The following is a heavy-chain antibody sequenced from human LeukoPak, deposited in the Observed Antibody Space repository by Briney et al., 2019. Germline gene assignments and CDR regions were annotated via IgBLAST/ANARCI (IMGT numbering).Heavy chain of an antibody. Sequence: GASVKVSCKASGYTFTGYYMHWVRQAPGQGLEWMGWINPNSGGTNYAQKFQGRVTMTRDTSISTAYMELSRLRSDDTAVYYCARGGYYYDSSGYYPYWGQGTLVTVSS. D-gene: IGHD3-22*01. J-gene: IGHJ4*02. V-gene: IGHV1-2*02. CDR2: INPNSGGT. CDR3: ARGGYYYDSSGYYPY. CDR1: GYTFTGYY.